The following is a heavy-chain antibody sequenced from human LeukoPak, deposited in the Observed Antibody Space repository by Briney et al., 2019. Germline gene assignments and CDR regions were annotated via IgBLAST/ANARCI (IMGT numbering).Heavy chain of an antibody. CDR3: ATYSGAHHKTFDD. V-gene: IGHV3-7*03. CDR1: GFSLSTYW. Sequence: GGSLRLSCAASGFSLSTYWMSWVRQAPGKGLEWVANIKQVESEKDYVDSVKGRFTISRDNAKNSLYLQMSSLRAEDTAVYYCATYSGAHHKTFDDWGQGTLVTVSS. J-gene: IGHJ4*02. CDR2: IKQVESEK. D-gene: IGHD1-26*01.